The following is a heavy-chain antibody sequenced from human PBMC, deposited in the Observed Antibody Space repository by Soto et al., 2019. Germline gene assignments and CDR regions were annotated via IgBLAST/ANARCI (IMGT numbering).Heavy chain of an antibody. V-gene: IGHV1-69*01. Sequence: QVQLVQSGAEVKKPGSSVKVSCKASGGTFSSYAISWVRQAPGQGLEWMGGIIPIFGTANYAQKFQGRVTITADESTSTAYMELSSLRSEDTAVYYCARGLTYYDILTGSYHSEHFDYWGQGTLVTVSS. D-gene: IGHD3-9*01. CDR3: ARGLTYYDILTGSYHSEHFDY. J-gene: IGHJ4*02. CDR1: GGTFSSYA. CDR2: IIPIFGTA.